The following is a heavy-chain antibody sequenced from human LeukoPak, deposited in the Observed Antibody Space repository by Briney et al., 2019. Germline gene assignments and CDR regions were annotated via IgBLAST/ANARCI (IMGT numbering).Heavy chain of an antibody. D-gene: IGHD2-2*01. CDR3: ARGGYCSSTSCWKGDWFDP. CDR1: GYTFTSYY. Sequence: AASVKVSCKASGYTFTSYYMHWVRQAPGQGLEWMGIINPSGGSTSYAQKFQGRVTMTRDTSTSTVCMELSSLRSEDTAVYYCARGGYCSSTSCWKGDWFDPWGQGTLVTVSS. V-gene: IGHV1-46*01. J-gene: IGHJ5*02. CDR2: INPSGGST.